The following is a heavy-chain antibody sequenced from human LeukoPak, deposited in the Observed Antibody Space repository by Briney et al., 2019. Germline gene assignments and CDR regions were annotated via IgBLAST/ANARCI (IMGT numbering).Heavy chain of an antibody. Sequence: GGSLRLSCAASGFIFSSYAMHWVSQAPGKGLEWVAVISYDGSDKKYADSVKGRFTISRDNSKNTLCVQMNSLRAEDTALYYCARDVVRGPDDGYFQHWGQGTLVTVSS. D-gene: IGHD3-10*02. J-gene: IGHJ1*01. CDR1: GFIFSSYA. CDR2: ISYDGSDK. V-gene: IGHV3-30-3*01. CDR3: ARDVVRGPDDGYFQH.